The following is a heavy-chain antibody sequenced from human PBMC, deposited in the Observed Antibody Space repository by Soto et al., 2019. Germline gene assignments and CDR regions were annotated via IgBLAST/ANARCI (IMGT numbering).Heavy chain of an antibody. CDR2: INPNSGGT. CDR3: ARADYSTEDYYYYGMDV. D-gene: IGHD4-4*01. Sequence: AASVKVSCKASGYTFTGYYMHWVRQAPGQGLEWMGWINPNSGGTNYAQKFQGRVTMTRDTSISTAYMELSRLRSDDTAVYYCARADYSTEDYYYYGMDVWGQGTTVTVSS. J-gene: IGHJ6*02. V-gene: IGHV1-2*02. CDR1: GYTFTGYY.